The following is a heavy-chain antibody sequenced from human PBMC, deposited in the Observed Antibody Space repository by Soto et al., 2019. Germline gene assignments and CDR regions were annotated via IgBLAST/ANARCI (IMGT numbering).Heavy chain of an antibody. D-gene: IGHD3-22*01. Sequence: SETLSLTCTVSGGSISSYYWSWIRQPPGKGLEWIGYIYYSGSTNYNPSLKSRVTISVDTSKNQFSLKLSSVTAADTAVYYCARDPIVGLGQYGMDVWGQGTTVTVSS. CDR3: ARDPIVGLGQYGMDV. J-gene: IGHJ6*02. CDR1: GGSISSYY. CDR2: IYYSGST. V-gene: IGHV4-59*01.